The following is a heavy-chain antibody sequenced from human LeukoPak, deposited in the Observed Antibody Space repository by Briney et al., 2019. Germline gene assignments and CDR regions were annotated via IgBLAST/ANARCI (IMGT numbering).Heavy chain of an antibody. V-gene: IGHV3-33*01. D-gene: IGHD6-6*01. CDR3: ARSPYSSSHFDY. Sequence: PGGSLRLSCAASGFTFSSYGMHWVRQAPGKGLEWVAVIWYDGSNKYYADSVKGRFTISRDNSKNTLYLRMNSLRAEDTAVYYCARSPYSSSHFDYWGQGTLVTVSS. CDR1: GFTFSSYG. J-gene: IGHJ4*02. CDR2: IWYDGSNK.